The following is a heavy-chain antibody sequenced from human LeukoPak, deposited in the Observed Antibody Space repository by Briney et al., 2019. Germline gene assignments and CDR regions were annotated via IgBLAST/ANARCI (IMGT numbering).Heavy chain of an antibody. J-gene: IGHJ4*02. CDR3: ARVDSGTYYMPFGY. D-gene: IGHD1-26*01. CDR1: GGSLIPYY. Sequence: PSETLSLTCTVSGGSLIPYYWSWIRQPPGKGLEWIGYIYHSGTTNYSPPLKGRATLSVDTSKNQISLRLSSVTAADTAVYFCARVDSGTYYMPFGYWGQGSLVTVSS. CDR2: IYHSGTT. V-gene: IGHV4-59*01.